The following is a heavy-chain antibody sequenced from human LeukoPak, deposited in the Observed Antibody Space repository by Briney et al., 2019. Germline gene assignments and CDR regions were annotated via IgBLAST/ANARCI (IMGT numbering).Heavy chain of an antibody. CDR3: ARHSRYGSGSFDY. CDR2: IYYSGST. CDR1: GGSISSYY. D-gene: IGHD3-10*01. J-gene: IGHJ4*02. Sequence: SETLSLTCTVSGGSISSYYWSWIRQPPGKGPEWIGYIYYSGSTNYNPSLKSRVTISVDTSKNQFSLKLSSVTAADTAVYYCARHSRYGSGSFDYWGQGTLVTVSS. V-gene: IGHV4-59*08.